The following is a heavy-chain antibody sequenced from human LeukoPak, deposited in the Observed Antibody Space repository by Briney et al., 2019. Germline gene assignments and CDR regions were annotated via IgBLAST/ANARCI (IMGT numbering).Heavy chain of an antibody. V-gene: IGHV3-73*01. D-gene: IGHD1-26*01. CDR1: GFTFSGSA. J-gene: IGHJ4*02. CDR2: IRSKANSYAT. Sequence: GGSLRLSCAASGFTFSGSAMHWVRQASGKGLERVGRIRSKANSYATAYAASVKGRFTISRDDSKNTAYLQMNSLKTEDTAVYYCTRSDGSYYYWHLDYWGQGTLVTVSS. CDR3: TRSDGSYYYWHLDY.